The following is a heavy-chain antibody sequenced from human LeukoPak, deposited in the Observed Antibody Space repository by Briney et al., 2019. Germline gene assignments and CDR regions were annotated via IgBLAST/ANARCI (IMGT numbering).Heavy chain of an antibody. D-gene: IGHD1-1*01. Sequence: SQTLSLTCTVSAASISSGTHYWSWIRQHPGKGLEWIGYIYYSGSTYYNLSLKSRVSISVNTSKNQFSLELSSVTAADTAVYYCARWGTPRGFDIWGQGTMVTVSS. J-gene: IGHJ3*02. CDR3: ARWGTPRGFDI. V-gene: IGHV4-31*03. CDR2: IYYSGST. CDR1: AASISSGTHY.